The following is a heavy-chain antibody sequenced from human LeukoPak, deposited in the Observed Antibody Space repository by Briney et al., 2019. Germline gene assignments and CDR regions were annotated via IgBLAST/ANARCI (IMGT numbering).Heavy chain of an antibody. CDR1: GFTFSDYY. Sequence: GGSLRLSCAASGFTFSDYYMSWIRQAPGKGLEWVSYISSSGSTIYYADSVKGRFTISRDNAKNSLYLQMNSLRAEDTAVYYCAKCAETWSYYHFDYWGQGTLVTVSS. D-gene: IGHD1-26*01. V-gene: IGHV3-11*01. CDR2: ISSSGSTI. CDR3: AKCAETWSYYHFDY. J-gene: IGHJ4*02.